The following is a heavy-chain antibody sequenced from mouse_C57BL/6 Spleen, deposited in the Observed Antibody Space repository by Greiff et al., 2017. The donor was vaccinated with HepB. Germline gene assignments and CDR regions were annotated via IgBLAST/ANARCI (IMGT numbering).Heavy chain of an antibody. CDR2: IDPSDSYT. V-gene: IGHV1-59*01. D-gene: IGHD1-1*01. CDR3: ARGYYGTGYYFDY. CDR1: GYTFTSYW. Sequence: VQLQQPGAELVRPGTSVKLSCKASGYTFTSYWMHWVKQRPGQGLEWIGVIDPSDSYTNYNQKFKGKATLTVDTSSSTAYMQLSSLTSEDSAVYYCARGYYGTGYYFDYWGQGTTLTVSS. J-gene: IGHJ2*01.